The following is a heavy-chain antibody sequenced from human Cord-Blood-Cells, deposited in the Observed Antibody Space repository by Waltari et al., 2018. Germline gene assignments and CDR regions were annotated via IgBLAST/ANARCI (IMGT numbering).Heavy chain of an antibody. CDR2: IGTAGDT. Sequence: EVQLVESGGGLVQPGGSLRLSFAASGFTFSSYDMHWVRQAPGKGLEWVSAIGTAGDTYYPGSVKGRFTISRENAKNSLYLQMNSLRAGDTAVYFCARGPFDYWGQGTLVTVSS. V-gene: IGHV3-13*01. CDR3: ARGPFDY. CDR1: GFTFSSYD. J-gene: IGHJ4*02.